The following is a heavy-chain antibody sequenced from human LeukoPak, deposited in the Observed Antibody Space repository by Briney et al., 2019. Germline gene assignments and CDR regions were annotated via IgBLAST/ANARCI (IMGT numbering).Heavy chain of an antibody. J-gene: IGHJ3*02. V-gene: IGHV4-59*01. CDR1: GGSLSSYY. CDR2: IYYSGST. D-gene: IGHD3-16*01. CDR3: AREAGGAAFDI. Sequence: SETLSLTCTVSGGSLSSYYWSWIRQPPGKGLEWIGYIYYSGSTNYNPSLKSRVTISVDTSKNQFSLKLSSVTAADTAVYYCAREAGGAAFDIWGQGTMVTVSS.